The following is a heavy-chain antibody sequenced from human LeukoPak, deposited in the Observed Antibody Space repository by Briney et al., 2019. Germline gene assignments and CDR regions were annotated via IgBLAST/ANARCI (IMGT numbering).Heavy chain of an antibody. J-gene: IGHJ4*02. D-gene: IGHD2-15*01. CDR1: GFTFSSYW. CDR3: ARVRVGVAATPLDY. Sequence: GGSLRLSCAASGFTFSSYWMSWVRQAPGKGLEWVANIKQDGSEKNYVDSVKGRFTISRDNAKNSLYLQMNSLRAEDTAVYYCARVRVGVAATPLDYWGQGTLVTVSS. CDR2: IKQDGSEK. V-gene: IGHV3-7*03.